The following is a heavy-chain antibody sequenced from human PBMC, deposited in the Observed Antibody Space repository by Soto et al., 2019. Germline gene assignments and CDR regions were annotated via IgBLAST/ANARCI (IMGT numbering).Heavy chain of an antibody. CDR2: IYYSGST. J-gene: IGHJ4*02. D-gene: IGHD6-19*01. CDR3: ARQGGQGLVHY. Sequence: QLQLQESGPGLVKPSETLSLTCTVSGGSINSSSYYWGWIRQPPGKGLEWIGSIYYSGSTYYNPSLKSRVTISVDTSKNQFSLKLSSVTAADTAVYYCARQGGQGLVHYWGQGTLVTVSS. V-gene: IGHV4-39*01. CDR1: GGSINSSSYY.